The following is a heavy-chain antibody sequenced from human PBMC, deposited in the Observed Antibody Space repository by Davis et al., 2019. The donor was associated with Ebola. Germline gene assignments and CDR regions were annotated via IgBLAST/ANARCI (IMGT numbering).Heavy chain of an antibody. Sequence: SVKVSCKASGGTFSSYAISWVRQAPGQGLEWMGRIIPILGIANYAQKFQGRVTITADKSTSTAYMELSSLRSEDTAVYYCAKDYVGGDGYNSVDVWGQGTTVTVS. CDR3: AKDYVGGDGYNSVDV. CDR2: IIPILGIA. V-gene: IGHV1-69*04. D-gene: IGHD5-24*01. CDR1: GGTFSSYA. J-gene: IGHJ6*02.